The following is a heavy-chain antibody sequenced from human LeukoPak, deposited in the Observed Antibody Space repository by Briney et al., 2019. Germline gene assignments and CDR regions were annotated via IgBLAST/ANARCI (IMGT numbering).Heavy chain of an antibody. D-gene: IGHD3-3*01. CDR3: ARHGRGIFGVVSDY. CDR2: IYYSGST. CDR1: GGSISSSRYY. Sequence: SQTLSLTCTVSGGSISSSRYYWGWIRQPPGKGLEGIGSIYYSGSTYYNPSLKSRVTISVDTSKNQFSLKLSSVTAADTAVYYCARHGRGIFGVVSDYWGQGTLVTVSS. V-gene: IGHV4-39*01. J-gene: IGHJ4*02.